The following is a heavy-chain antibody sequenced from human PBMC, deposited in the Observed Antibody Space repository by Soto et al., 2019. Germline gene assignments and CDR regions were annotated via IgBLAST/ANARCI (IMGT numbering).Heavy chain of an antibody. Sequence: SVKASCKASGGTFSSYGISWVRQAPGQGLEWMGGIIPIFGTANYAQKFQGRVTITADESTSTAYMELSSLRSEDKAVYYCARAHTTVTTFRDPVPYYCYGNDFPGQGATDSVSS. CDR1: GGTFSSYG. V-gene: IGHV1-69*13. CDR3: ARAHTTVTTFRDPVPYYCYGNDF. J-gene: IGHJ6*01. CDR2: IIPIFGTA. D-gene: IGHD4-17*01.